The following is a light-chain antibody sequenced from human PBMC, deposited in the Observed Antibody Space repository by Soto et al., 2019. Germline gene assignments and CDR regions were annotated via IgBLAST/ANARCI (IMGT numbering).Light chain of an antibody. J-gene: IGLJ1*01. CDR1: SSNIGSNT. CDR3: AAWDDRLNGAL. Sequence: QSALTQPPSASGTPGQRVTMSCSGGSSNIGSNTVSWYQHLPGTAPQLLIYSDTQRASGAADRFSGSKSGTSASLAISGLQSDDEADYYCAAWDDRLNGALFGTGTKVTVL. V-gene: IGLV1-44*01. CDR2: SDT.